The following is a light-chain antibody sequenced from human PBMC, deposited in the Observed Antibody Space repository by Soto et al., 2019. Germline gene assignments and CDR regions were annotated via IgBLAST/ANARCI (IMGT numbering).Light chain of an antibody. Sequence: DIVMTQSPATLSVSPGERATLSCRASQSVSSKLAWYQQKPGQAPSLLIYSASTRATGFPARFSGSGSGTEFTLTISSLQSEDFAVYYCQQYNDWPLTFGGGTKVDIK. V-gene: IGKV3-15*01. CDR3: QQYNDWPLT. CDR1: QSVSSK. CDR2: SAS. J-gene: IGKJ4*01.